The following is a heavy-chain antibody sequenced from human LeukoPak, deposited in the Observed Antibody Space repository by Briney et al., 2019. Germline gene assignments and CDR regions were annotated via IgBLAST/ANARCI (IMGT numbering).Heavy chain of an antibody. Sequence: SGPTLVKPTQTITLTCTFSGFSLSTSGVGVGWIRQPPGKALEWLALIYWDDDKRHSPSLKSRLTITKDTSKNQVVLTMTNMDPVDTATYYCAHRRGVILYFDYWGQGTLVTVSS. CDR3: AHRRGVILYFDY. D-gene: IGHD3-16*01. CDR1: GFSLSTSGVG. V-gene: IGHV2-5*02. CDR2: IYWDDDK. J-gene: IGHJ4*02.